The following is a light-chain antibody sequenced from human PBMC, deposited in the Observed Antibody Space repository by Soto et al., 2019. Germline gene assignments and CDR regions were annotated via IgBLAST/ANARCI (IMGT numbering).Light chain of an antibody. Sequence: QSVLTQPPSASGTPGQRVTISCSGSSSNIGSNTVNWYHQLPGTAPKLLIYNNNQRPSGVPDRFSGSTSGTTTSLAISVLQSEDEDDYYCAAWDDSLNGLVFGTGTKLTVL. V-gene: IGLV1-44*01. CDR2: NNN. CDR1: SSNIGSNT. J-gene: IGLJ1*01. CDR3: AAWDDSLNGLV.